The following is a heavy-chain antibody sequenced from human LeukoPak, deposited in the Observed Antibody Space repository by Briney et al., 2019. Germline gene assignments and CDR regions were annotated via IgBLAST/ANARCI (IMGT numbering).Heavy chain of an antibody. CDR1: GFTFSSSA. V-gene: IGHV3-23*01. J-gene: IGHJ4*02. D-gene: IGHD3-22*01. CDR3: AKDRYYYDSSGYYPFDY. Sequence: GGSLRLSCAASGFTFSSSAMSWVRQAPGKGLEWVSAISNNGGYTYYADSVQGRFTISRDNSKSTLCLQMNSLRAEDTAVYYCAKDRYYYDSSGYYPFDYWGQGTLVTVSS. CDR2: ISNNGGYT.